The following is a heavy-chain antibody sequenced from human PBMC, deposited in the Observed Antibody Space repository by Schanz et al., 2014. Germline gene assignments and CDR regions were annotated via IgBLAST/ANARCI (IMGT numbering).Heavy chain of an antibody. CDR2: MSYDGSIK. V-gene: IGHV3-30*18. Sequence: QVQLVESGGGLVQPGGSLRLSCAASGFTFSDYYMSWIRQAPGKGLEWVAAMSYDGSIKYYGDSVKGRFTISRDNSKNTLYLHMNTLRSEDTAVYYCAKDSTHIDIVLVPTAIDYWGQGTLVTVSS. D-gene: IGHD2-2*01. CDR3: AKDSTHIDIVLVPTAIDY. CDR1: GFTFSDYY. J-gene: IGHJ4*02.